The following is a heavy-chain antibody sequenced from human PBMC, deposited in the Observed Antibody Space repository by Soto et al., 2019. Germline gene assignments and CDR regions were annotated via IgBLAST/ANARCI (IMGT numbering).Heavy chain of an antibody. J-gene: IGHJ3*02. CDR2: ISYDGSNK. CDR3: AKLSDSTGANAFDI. CDR1: GFTFSSYG. Sequence: GGSLRLSCSASGFTFSSYGMHWVRQAPGKGLEWVAVISYDGSNKYYADSVKGRFTISRDNSKNTLYLQMNSLRAEDTAVYYCAKLSDSTGANAFDIWGQGTMVTVSS. D-gene: IGHD3-22*01. V-gene: IGHV3-30*18.